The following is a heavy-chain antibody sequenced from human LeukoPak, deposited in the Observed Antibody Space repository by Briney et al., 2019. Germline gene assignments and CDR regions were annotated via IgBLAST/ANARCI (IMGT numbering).Heavy chain of an antibody. Sequence: PGGSLRLSCAASGFTFSSYGMHWVRQAPGKGLEWVAFIRYDGSTKYYADSVKGRFTISRDNSKNTLYLQMNSLRPEDTAVYYCAKDGLLVVVPAVRPTYMDVWGKGTTVTVSS. CDR3: AKDGLLVVVPAVRPTYMDV. J-gene: IGHJ6*03. D-gene: IGHD2-2*01. CDR2: IRYDGSTK. CDR1: GFTFSSYG. V-gene: IGHV3-30*02.